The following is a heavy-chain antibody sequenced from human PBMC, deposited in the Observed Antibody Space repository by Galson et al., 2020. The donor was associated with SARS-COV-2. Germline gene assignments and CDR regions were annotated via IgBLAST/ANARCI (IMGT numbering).Heavy chain of an antibody. CDR2: IWYDGSNK. D-gene: IGHD3-3*01. V-gene: IGHV3-33*01. Sequence: GGSLRLSCAASGFTFSSYGMHWVRQAPGKGLEWVAVIWYDGSNKYYADSVKGRFTISRDNSKNTLYLQMNSLRAEDTAVYYCARDGQYYDFWSGYTRREKKEYYYYYYMDVWGQGTMVTVSS. CDR3: ARDGQYYDFWSGYTRREKKEYYYYYYMDV. CDR1: GFTFSSYG. J-gene: IGHJ6*03.